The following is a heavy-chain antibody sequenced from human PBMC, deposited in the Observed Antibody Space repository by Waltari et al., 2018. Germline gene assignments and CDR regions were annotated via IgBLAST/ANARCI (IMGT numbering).Heavy chain of an antibody. D-gene: IGHD3-10*01. CDR3: ARDSRGGVDY. CDR2: IYYSGST. J-gene: IGHJ4*02. Sequence: QVQLQESGPGMMQPSETLSLTCTDSGCSISRYYSSWIRQPPGKGLEWIGYIYYSGSTNYNPSLKSRVTISVDTSKNQFSLKLSSVTAADTAVYYCARDSRGGVDYWGQGTLVTVSS. V-gene: IGHV4-59*01. CDR1: GCSISRYY.